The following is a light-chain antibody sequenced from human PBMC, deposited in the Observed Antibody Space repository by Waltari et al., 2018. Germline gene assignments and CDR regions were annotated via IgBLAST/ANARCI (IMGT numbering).Light chain of an antibody. CDR3: QQYNRWPPIT. J-gene: IGKJ5*01. Sequence: VVLTQSPATLSVSPGESAIISCRSSQSVSSNFAWYHQKPGQTPTHLIHDASTRASSILARLRGSGSGTEFTITINSLQSEDSATYYCQQYNRWPPITFGQGTRLDIK. CDR2: DAS. CDR1: QSVSSN. V-gene: IGKV3-15*01.